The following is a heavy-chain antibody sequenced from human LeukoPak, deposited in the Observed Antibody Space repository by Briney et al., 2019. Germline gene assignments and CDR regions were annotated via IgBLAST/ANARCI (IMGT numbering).Heavy chain of an antibody. J-gene: IGHJ4*02. Sequence: SQTLSLTCTVSGGSISSGGYYWSWIHQHPGKGLEWIGYIYYSGSTYSNPSLKSRVTISVDTTKDQFYLKLSSVTAADTAVYYCAREFGRRENYFDYWGQGTLVTVSS. CDR2: IYYSGST. D-gene: IGHD1-26*01. CDR3: AREFGRRENYFDY. CDR1: GGSISSGGYY. V-gene: IGHV4-31*03.